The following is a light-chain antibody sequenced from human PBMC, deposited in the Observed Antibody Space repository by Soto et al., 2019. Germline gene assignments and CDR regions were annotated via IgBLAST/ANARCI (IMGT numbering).Light chain of an antibody. V-gene: IGKV3-11*01. CDR1: QSVSSY. J-gene: IGKJ4*01. CDR3: QQRSNWPRRLT. CDR2: DAS. Sequence: EIVLTQSPATLSLSPGERATLSCRASQSVSSYLAWYQQKPGQAPRLLIYDASNRATGIPARFSGSGSGTDFTLTISSLEPEDSAVYYCQQRSNWPRRLTFGGGTKVEIK.